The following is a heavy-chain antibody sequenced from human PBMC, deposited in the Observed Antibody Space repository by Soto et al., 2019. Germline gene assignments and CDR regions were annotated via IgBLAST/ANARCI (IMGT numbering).Heavy chain of an antibody. J-gene: IGHJ6*02. D-gene: IGHD2-21*01. V-gene: IGHV4-31*01. CDR1: GDSISSGGYY. Sequence: QVPLQESGPGLVKPSQTLSLTCTVSGDSISSGGYYWSWIRQHPGRGLEWIGYIYYSGSTYYNPSLTIPVNISVDTSKNQFSLKLTSVTAADTAVYYCAASCVGCGGFNYYGMDVWGQGTTVTVSS. CDR2: IYYSGST. CDR3: AASCVGCGGFNYYGMDV.